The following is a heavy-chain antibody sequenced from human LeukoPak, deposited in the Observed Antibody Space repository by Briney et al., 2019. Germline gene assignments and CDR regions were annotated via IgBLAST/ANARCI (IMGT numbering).Heavy chain of an antibody. J-gene: IGHJ4*02. D-gene: IGHD3-3*01. CDR1: GASISNYY. CDR3: ARIRFFEWLSLDY. Sequence: SETLSLTCTVSGASISNYYWSWIRQPPGKGLEWIGNIYHSGSTNYNPSLKSRVTISEDTSKNQFSLKLSSVTAADTAVYYRARIRFFEWLSLDYWGQGTLVTVSS. V-gene: IGHV4-59*01. CDR2: IYHSGST.